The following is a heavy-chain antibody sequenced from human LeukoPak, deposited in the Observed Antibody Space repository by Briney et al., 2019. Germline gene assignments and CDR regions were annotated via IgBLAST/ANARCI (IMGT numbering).Heavy chain of an antibody. CDR3: ARGQFQRDY. D-gene: IGHD5-24*01. CDR2: INHSGRT. CDR1: GGSFSGYY. Sequence: SETLSLTCAVYGGSFSGYYWNWIRQPPGKGLEWIGEINHSGRTKYNPSLKSRVTISVDTSKNQFSLILSSVTAADTAVYYCARGQFQRDYWGQGTLVTVSS. J-gene: IGHJ4*02. V-gene: IGHV4-34*01.